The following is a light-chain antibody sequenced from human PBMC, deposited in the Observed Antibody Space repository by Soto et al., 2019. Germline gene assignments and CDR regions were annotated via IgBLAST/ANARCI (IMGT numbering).Light chain of an antibody. Sequence: EIVSTQSPATLSLSPGAIATLSCRASQSVSSYLAWYQQKPGQAPRLLIYDASNRATGIPARFSGSGSGTDFTLTISSLEPEDFAVYYCQQRSNWPRTFGQGTKVEIK. J-gene: IGKJ1*01. CDR1: QSVSSY. CDR3: QQRSNWPRT. V-gene: IGKV3-11*01. CDR2: DAS.